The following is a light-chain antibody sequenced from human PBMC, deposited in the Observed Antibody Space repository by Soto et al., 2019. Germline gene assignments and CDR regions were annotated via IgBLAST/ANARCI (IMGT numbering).Light chain of an antibody. J-gene: IGKJ2*01. Sequence: EIVLTQSPGTLSLSPGERATLSCRASQSVTSSYLAWYQQRPGQAPRLLISGASSRATGIPDRFSGSGSGTEFTLTISRLEPEDFAVYYCQQYGSSPRTFGQGTKLEIK. CDR2: GAS. CDR1: QSVTSSY. V-gene: IGKV3-20*01. CDR3: QQYGSSPRT.